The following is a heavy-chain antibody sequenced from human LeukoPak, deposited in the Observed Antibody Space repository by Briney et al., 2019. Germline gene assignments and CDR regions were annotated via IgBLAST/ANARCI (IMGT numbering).Heavy chain of an antibody. D-gene: IGHD5-24*01. V-gene: IGHV3-30*01. J-gene: IGHJ4*02. CDR3: ARDRWLQLQEAYSFDY. CDR2: ISSDGSNK. Sequence: GGSLRLSCAASGFTFSSYAMHWVRQAPGKGLEWVAVISSDGSNKYYADSVKGRFTISRDNSKNTLYLQMNSLRAEDTAVYYCARDRWLQLQEAYSFDYWGQGTLVTVSS. CDR1: GFTFSSYA.